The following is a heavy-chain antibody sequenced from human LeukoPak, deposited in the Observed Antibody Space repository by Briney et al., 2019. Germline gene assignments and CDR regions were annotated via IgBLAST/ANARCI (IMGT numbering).Heavy chain of an antibody. J-gene: IGHJ6*02. CDR1: GFSFSSYA. V-gene: IGHV3-23*01. CDR3: GRPTKYWLVRGNGVDV. Sequence: GGSLRLSCAASGFSFSSYAMTWVRKAPGQGLELVSSIDAGGGDTYHSDSVKGRFTISRDNSMNTLYLQMNSLRADATAVYYCGRPTKYWLVRGNGVDVWGQGTTVTASS. D-gene: IGHD6-19*01. CDR2: IDAGGGDT.